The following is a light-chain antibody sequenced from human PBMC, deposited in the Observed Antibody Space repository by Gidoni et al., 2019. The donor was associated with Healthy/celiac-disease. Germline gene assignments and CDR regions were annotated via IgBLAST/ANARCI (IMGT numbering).Light chain of an antibody. J-gene: IGLJ3*02. CDR1: TGAVTSGHY. CDR3: LLSYSGARV. V-gene: IGLV7-46*01. CDR2: DTS. Sequence: QAVVTQEPSLTVSPGGTVTLTCGSSTGAVTSGHYPYWFKQKPVQAPRTLIYDTSNKHSWTPARFSGSLLGGKAALTLSGAQPEDEAEYYCLLSYSGARVFGGGTKLTVL.